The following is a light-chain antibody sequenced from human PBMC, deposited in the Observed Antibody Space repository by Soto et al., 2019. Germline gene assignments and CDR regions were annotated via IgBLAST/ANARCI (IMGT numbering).Light chain of an antibody. CDR1: QSISSY. Sequence: DIQMTQSPSSLSASVGDRVTITCRASQSISSYLNWYQQKPGKAPKLLIYAASSLQSGVQSRFSGSGAGTDFTLTIRSLQPEDFATYYFQQSYSTPFGGGTKVEIK. V-gene: IGKV1-39*01. CDR2: AAS. J-gene: IGKJ4*01. CDR3: QQSYSTP.